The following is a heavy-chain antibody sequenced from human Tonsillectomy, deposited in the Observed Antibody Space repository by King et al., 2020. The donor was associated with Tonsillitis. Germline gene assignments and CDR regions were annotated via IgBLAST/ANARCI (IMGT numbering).Heavy chain of an antibody. D-gene: IGHD3-10*01. CDR3: TTTSYYYGSDY. Sequence: VQLVESGGGLVKPGGSLRLSCAASGFTFSNAWMSWVRQAPGKGLEWGGRIKSKTDGGTTDYAAPVKGRFTISRDDSKNTLYLQMNSLKTEDTAVYYCTTTSYYYGSDYWGQGTLVTVSS. V-gene: IGHV3-15*01. J-gene: IGHJ4*02. CDR1: GFTFSNAW. CDR2: IKSKTDGGTT.